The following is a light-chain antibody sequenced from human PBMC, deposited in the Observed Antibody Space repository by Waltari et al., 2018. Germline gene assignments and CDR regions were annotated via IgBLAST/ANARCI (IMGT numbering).Light chain of an antibody. CDR3: QQYNNSPWT. CDR2: AAS. V-gene: IGKV3-20*01. J-gene: IGKJ1*01. CDR1: QSIGSNY. Sequence: EIVLTQSPGTLSLSPGKRATLSCRASQSIGSNYLAWYQQRPGQAPRLLIYAASSRATGIPDRFSGGASGTDFTLTISRLEPEDFAVYFCQQYNNSPWTFGQGTKVEIK.